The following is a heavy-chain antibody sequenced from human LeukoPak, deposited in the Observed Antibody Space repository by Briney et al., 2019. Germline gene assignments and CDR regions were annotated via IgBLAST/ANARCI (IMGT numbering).Heavy chain of an antibody. CDR1: GGSISSSSYY. V-gene: IGHV4-61*01. Sequence: SETLSLTCTVSGGSISSSSYYWSWIQQPPGKGLEWIGYIYYSGSTNYNPSLKSRVTISVDTSKNQFSLKLSSVTAADTAVYYCARAPALLWFGELSYMDVWGKGTTVTVSS. CDR3: ARAPALLWFGELSYMDV. J-gene: IGHJ6*03. CDR2: IYYSGST. D-gene: IGHD3-10*01.